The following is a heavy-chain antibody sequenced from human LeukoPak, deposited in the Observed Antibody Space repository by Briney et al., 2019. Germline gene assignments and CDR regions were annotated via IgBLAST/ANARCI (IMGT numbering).Heavy chain of an antibody. Sequence: GRSLRLSCAASGFTFSSYGMHRVRQAPGKGLEWVAVIWYDGSNKYYADSVKGRFTISRDNSKNTVYLQMNSLRAEDTAVYYCAKDWGVYDSSGYFFDYWGQGTLVTVSS. CDR3: AKDWGVYDSSGYFFDY. CDR1: GFTFSSYG. CDR2: IWYDGSNK. J-gene: IGHJ4*02. D-gene: IGHD3-22*01. V-gene: IGHV3-33*06.